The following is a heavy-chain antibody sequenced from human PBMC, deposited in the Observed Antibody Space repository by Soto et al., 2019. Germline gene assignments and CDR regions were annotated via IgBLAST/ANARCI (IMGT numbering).Heavy chain of an antibody. Sequence: QVQLVESGGGLVKPGGSLRLSCAASGFTFSDYYMSWIRQAPGKGLEWVSYISNSGSTIYYADSVKGRFTISRDNAKNSLDLQRNSLRAEDTAVYYCARDAKGAYCSSTSCYHVWGQGTLVTVSS. CDR1: GFTFSDYY. D-gene: IGHD2-2*01. CDR3: ARDAKGAYCSSTSCYHV. V-gene: IGHV3-11*01. J-gene: IGHJ4*02. CDR2: ISNSGSTI.